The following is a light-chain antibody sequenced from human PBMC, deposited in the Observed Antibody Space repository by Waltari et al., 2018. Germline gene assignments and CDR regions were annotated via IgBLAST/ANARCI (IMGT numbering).Light chain of an antibody. Sequence: DIQMTQSPSSLSASVGDRVTITCRASQTNSNYVVWFQQTPGKAHKSLIYAASSLQGGSPSRFRGAGSGTDFTLAISSLQPEDFATYYCQQYHSYPLTFGGGTKVEVK. CDR3: QQYHSYPLT. CDR2: AAS. CDR1: QTNSNY. V-gene: IGKV1-16*01. J-gene: IGKJ4*01.